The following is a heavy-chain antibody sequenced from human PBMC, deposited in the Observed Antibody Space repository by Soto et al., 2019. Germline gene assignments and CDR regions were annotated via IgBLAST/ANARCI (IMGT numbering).Heavy chain of an antibody. CDR1: GFTFSTYS. J-gene: IGHJ4*02. CDR2: ISGSGNKT. Sequence: GGSRRLSCGVSGFTFSTYSMSWVRQAPGKGLEWVSAISGSGNKTFYADSVKGRFTISRDNSKNTLHLHMSSLRVEDTAVYYCVRGVRLHFDLWGQGTLVTVCS. CDR3: VRGVRLHFDL. V-gene: IGHV3-23*01.